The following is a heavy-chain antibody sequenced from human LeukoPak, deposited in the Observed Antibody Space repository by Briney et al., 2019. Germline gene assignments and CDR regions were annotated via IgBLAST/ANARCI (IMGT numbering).Heavy chain of an antibody. J-gene: IGHJ4*02. Sequence: ASVKVSCKASGYTFTSYAMHWVRQAPGPRLEWMGWINAGNGNTKYSQKFQGRVTITRDTSASTAYMELSSLRSEDTAVYYCATDKDAAGSFDYWGQGTLVTVSS. CDR2: INAGNGNT. CDR3: ATDKDAAGSFDY. D-gene: IGHD6-13*01. CDR1: GYTFTSYA. V-gene: IGHV1-3*01.